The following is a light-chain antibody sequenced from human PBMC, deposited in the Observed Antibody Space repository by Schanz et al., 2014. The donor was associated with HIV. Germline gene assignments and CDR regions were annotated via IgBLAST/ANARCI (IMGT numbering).Light chain of an antibody. V-gene: IGKV3-20*01. CDR3: QYFGSPGGT. CDR2: ATS. J-gene: IGKJ4*01. CDR1: QRLHSAY. Sequence: EIVLTQSPGSLSLLPGGSATLSCRASQRLHSAYLAWYQHKPGQPPRLVIYATSTRAAGISDRFSGTGSGTDFTLTISRLEPEDFAVYFCQYFGSPGGTFGGGTKVEIK.